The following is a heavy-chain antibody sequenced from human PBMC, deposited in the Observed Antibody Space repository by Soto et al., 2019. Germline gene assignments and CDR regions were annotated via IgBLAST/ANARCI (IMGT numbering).Heavy chain of an antibody. CDR2: IYHSGST. V-gene: IGHV4-4*02. D-gene: IGHD6-19*01. Sequence: SETLSLTCAVSGGSISSSNWWSWVRQPPGKGLEWIGEIYHSGSTNYNPSLKSRVTISVDTSKNQFSLKLSSVTATDTAVYYCAIIAVAGFTFDYWGQGTLVTVSS. CDR3: AIIAVAGFTFDY. CDR1: GGSISSSNW. J-gene: IGHJ4*02.